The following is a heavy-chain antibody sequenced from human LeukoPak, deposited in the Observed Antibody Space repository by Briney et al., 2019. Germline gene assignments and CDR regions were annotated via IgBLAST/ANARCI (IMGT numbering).Heavy chain of an antibody. D-gene: IGHD5-18*01. CDR2: IRYDGSNK. Sequence: SGGSLRLSCAASGFTFSDYNMNWVRQVPGKGLDWVAFIRYDGSNKYYADSVKGRFTISRDNSKNTLYLQMNSLRAEDTAVYYCARGYGMVDYWGQGTLVTVSS. CDR1: GFTFSDYN. J-gene: IGHJ4*02. V-gene: IGHV3-30*02. CDR3: ARGYGMVDY.